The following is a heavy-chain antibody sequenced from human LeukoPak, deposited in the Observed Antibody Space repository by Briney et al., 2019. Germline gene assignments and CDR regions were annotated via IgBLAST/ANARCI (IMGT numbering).Heavy chain of an antibody. V-gene: IGHV3-11*01. Sequence: GGSLRLSCAASGFTFSDYYMSWIRQAPGKGLEWVSYISSSGSTIYYADSVKGRFTISRDNAKNSLYLQMNSLRAEDTAVYYCACPARGGYCSGGSCYPPDYWGQGTLVTVSS. J-gene: IGHJ4*02. D-gene: IGHD2-15*01. CDR2: ISSSGSTI. CDR3: ACPARGGYCSGGSCYPPDY. CDR1: GFTFSDYY.